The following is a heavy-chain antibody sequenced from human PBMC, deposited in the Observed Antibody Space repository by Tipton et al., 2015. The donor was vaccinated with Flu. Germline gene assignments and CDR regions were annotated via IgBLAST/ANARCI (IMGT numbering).Heavy chain of an antibody. V-gene: IGHV4-39*07. Sequence: TLSLSCTVSGDSIRGGNYYWGWIRQPPGKGLEWIGSIFHSGNTYHNQSLKGRVTISVDTSKNQFSLKMKSVTATDMAVYYCARRDYSNYVSDPKSWFDPWGQGALVTVSS. J-gene: IGHJ5*02. CDR3: ARRDYSNYVSDPKSWFDP. D-gene: IGHD4-11*01. CDR1: GDSIRGGNYY. CDR2: IFHSGNT.